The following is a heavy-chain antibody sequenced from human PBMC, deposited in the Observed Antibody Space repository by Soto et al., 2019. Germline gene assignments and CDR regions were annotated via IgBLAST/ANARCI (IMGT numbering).Heavy chain of an antibody. CDR3: ARGSAGIAAARFDP. CDR2: ISYDGSNK. V-gene: IGHV3-30-3*01. Sequence: QVQLVESGGGVVQPGRSLRLSCAASGFTFSSYAMHWVRQAPGKGLEWVAVISYDGSNKYYADSVKGRFTISRDNSKNTLYPQMNSLRAEDTAVYYCARGSAGIAAARFDPWGQGTLVTVSS. CDR1: GFTFSSYA. J-gene: IGHJ5*02. D-gene: IGHD6-13*01.